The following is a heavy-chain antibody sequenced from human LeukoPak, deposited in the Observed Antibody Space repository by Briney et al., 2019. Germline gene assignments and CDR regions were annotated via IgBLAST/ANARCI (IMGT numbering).Heavy chain of an antibody. CDR3: AKAPVTTCRGAFCYPFDY. CDR2: IKEDGGEK. V-gene: IGHV3-7*03. Sequence: GGSLRLSCAASGFTFSSYWMSWVRQAPGKGLEWVANIKEDGGEKYSVDSVKGRFTISRDSSKNTLFLQMNRLRPEDAAVYYCAKAPVTTCRGAFCYPFDYWGLGTLVTVSS. CDR1: GFTFSSYW. J-gene: IGHJ4*02. D-gene: IGHD2-15*01.